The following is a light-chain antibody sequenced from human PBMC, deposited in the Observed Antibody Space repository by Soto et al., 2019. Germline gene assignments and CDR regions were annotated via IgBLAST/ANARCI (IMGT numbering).Light chain of an antibody. CDR1: QSVSSD. Sequence: EIVMTQSPATLSVSPGERATLSCRASQSVSSDLAWYQQKPGQAPRLLIYGASTRATGIPARFSGSGSGTDFTLSISRLEPEDFAVYYCQQYGGSITFGGGTKVAIK. CDR3: QQYGGSIT. CDR2: GAS. J-gene: IGKJ4*01. V-gene: IGKV3-15*01.